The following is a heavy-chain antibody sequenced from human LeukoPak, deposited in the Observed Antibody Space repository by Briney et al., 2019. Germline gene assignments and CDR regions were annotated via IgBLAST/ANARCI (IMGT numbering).Heavy chain of an antibody. J-gene: IGHJ4*02. CDR3: ARDFRYGDSDY. CDR2: ISYGGSNK. V-gene: IGHV3-30*01. Sequence: PGGSLRLSCAASGFTFSSYAMHWVRQAPGKGLEWVAVISYGGSNKYYADSVKGRFTISRDNSKNTLYLQMNSLRAEDTAVYYCARDFRYGDSDYWGQGTLVTVSS. CDR1: GFTFSSYA. D-gene: IGHD4-17*01.